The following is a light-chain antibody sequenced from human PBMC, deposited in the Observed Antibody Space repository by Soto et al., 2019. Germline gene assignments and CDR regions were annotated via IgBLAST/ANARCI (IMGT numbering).Light chain of an antibody. V-gene: IGLV2-8*01. CDR1: SSDVGNYNY. CDR2: EVN. CDR3: SSYAGSNTWV. Sequence: QSALTQSPSASGSPGQSVTISCTGTSSDVGNYNYVSWYQQHPGKAPKVIIYEVNKWPSGVPDRFSGSKSGNTASLTVSGLQVEDEADYYCSSYAGSNTWVFGGGTKLTVL. J-gene: IGLJ3*02.